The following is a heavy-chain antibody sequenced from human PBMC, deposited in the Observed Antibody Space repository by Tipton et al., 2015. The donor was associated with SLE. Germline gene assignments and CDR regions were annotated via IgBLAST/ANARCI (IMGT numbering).Heavy chain of an antibody. J-gene: IGHJ4*02. V-gene: IGHV4-59*01. D-gene: IGHD5-12*01. Sequence: TLSLTCTVSAGSINISFWSWIRQPPGKGLEWIGSIYNSGSTNYNPSLNSRVTISLDTSKNRFSLKLSSVTTADTAVYYCARDRANFDYWGQGILVTVSS. CDR3: ARDRANFDY. CDR1: AGSINISF. CDR2: IYNSGST.